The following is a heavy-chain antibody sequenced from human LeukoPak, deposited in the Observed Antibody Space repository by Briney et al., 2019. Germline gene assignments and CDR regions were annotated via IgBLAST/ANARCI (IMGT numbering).Heavy chain of an antibody. CDR2: ISSSGGST. D-gene: IGHD1-26*01. CDR3: AKTGGSYFGNWFDP. Sequence: GGSLRLSCAASGFTFSSYGMSWVRQAPGKGLEWVSGISSSGGSTYQADSVKGRFTISRDNSKNTLYLQMNSLRAEDTAAYYCAKTGGSYFGNWFDPWGQGTLVTVSS. CDR1: GFTFSSYG. J-gene: IGHJ5*02. V-gene: IGHV3-23*01.